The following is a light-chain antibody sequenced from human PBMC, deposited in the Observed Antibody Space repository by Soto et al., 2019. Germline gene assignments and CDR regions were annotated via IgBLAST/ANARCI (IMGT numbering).Light chain of an antibody. CDR3: SSYTSSSTLEGYV. CDR2: DVN. Sequence: QSALTQPRSVSGSPGQSVTISCTGTSSDVGGYNYVSWYQQYSGKAPKVIIYDVNKRPSGVPDRISGSKSGNTASLTISGLQAEDEADYYCSSYTSSSTLEGYVFGTGTKLTVL. J-gene: IGLJ1*01. V-gene: IGLV2-11*01. CDR1: SSDVGGYNY.